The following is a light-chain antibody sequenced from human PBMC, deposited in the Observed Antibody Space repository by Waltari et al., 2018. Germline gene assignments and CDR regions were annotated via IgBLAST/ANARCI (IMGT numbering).Light chain of an antibody. Sequence: EIVLTQSPGTLSLSPGERATVSCRASQSVRGNYLAWYQQKPGQATRLLIYGASNRAAGIPDRFSGSGSGTDFTLTISRLEPEDFAVYHCQQYVSSRTFGQGTKVEIK. CDR3: QQYVSSRT. V-gene: IGKV3-20*01. CDR2: GAS. J-gene: IGKJ1*01. CDR1: QSVRGNY.